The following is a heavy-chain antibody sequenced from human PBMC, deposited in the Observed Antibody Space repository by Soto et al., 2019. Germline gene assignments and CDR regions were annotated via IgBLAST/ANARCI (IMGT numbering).Heavy chain of an antibody. CDR2: IIPIFGTA. J-gene: IGHJ4*02. CDR1: GGTFSSYA. Sequence: GGPVKVSCKASGGTFSSYAISWVRQAPGQGLEWMGGIIPIFGTANYAQKFQGRVTITADESTSTAYMELSSLRSEDTAVYYCAFEWVNSYFDYWGQGTLVTVSS. CDR3: AFEWVNSYFDY. V-gene: IGHV1-69*13. D-gene: IGHD2-8*01.